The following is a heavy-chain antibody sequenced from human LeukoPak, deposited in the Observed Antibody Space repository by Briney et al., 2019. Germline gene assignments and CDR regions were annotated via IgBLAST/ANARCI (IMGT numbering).Heavy chain of an antibody. V-gene: IGHV4-39*07. CDR1: GDSISSADYF. Sequence: PSETLSLTCTVSGDSISSADYFWGWIRQPPGKGLEWIGEINHSGSTNYNPSLKSRVTISVDTSKNQFSLKLSSVTAADTAVYYCARLGLYEDAFDIWGQGTMVTVSS. D-gene: IGHD2-8*01. CDR2: INHSGST. J-gene: IGHJ3*02. CDR3: ARLGLYEDAFDI.